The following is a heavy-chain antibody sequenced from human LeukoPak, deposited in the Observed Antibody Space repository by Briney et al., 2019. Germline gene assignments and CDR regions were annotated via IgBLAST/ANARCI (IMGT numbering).Heavy chain of an antibody. Sequence: GGSLRLFCAASGFTFSSYGMHWVRQAPGRGLVEVAVISYDGSNKYYADSVKGRFTISRDNFKNTLYLQMNSLRAEDTAVYYYAKDANYGGNSILFDYWGQGTLVTVSS. J-gene: IGHJ4*02. CDR3: AKDANYGGNSILFDY. CDR2: ISYDGSNK. CDR1: GFTFSSYG. D-gene: IGHD4-23*01. V-gene: IGHV3-30*18.